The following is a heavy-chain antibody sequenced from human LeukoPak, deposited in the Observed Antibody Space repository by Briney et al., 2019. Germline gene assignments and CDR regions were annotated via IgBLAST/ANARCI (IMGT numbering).Heavy chain of an antibody. V-gene: IGHV3-74*03. CDR3: ATGYRPAYSWDS. J-gene: IGHJ4*02. CDR2: ISPDATNS. D-gene: IGHD5-12*01. CDR1: GFTFSVYY. Sequence: PGGSLRLSCAASGFTFSVYYMFWVRQAPGKGLVWVSNISPDATNSKYADFVEGRFTISRDNAKNTLYLQLNSLRVEDAAVYYCATGYRPAYSWDSWGQGTLVTVSS.